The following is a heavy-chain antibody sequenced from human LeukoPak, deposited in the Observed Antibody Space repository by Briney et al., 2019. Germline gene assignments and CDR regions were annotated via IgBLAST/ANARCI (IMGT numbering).Heavy chain of an antibody. CDR3: ARDGDSMVRTAFDI. Sequence: QPGGSLTLSCAASGISFSSYWMSWVRQAPGKGLEWVAQIKEDGSEKYCVDSVKGRFTISRDNAKNSLYLQMNSLRAEDTAVYYCARDGDSMVRTAFDIWGQGTMVTVSS. V-gene: IGHV3-7*01. D-gene: IGHD3-10*01. J-gene: IGHJ3*02. CDR2: IKEDGSEK. CDR1: GISFSSYW.